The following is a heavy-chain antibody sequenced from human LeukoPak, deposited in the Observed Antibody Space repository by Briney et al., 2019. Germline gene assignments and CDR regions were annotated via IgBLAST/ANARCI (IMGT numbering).Heavy chain of an antibody. D-gene: IGHD3-16*01. CDR3: ARGRGNDY. Sequence: GGSLRLSCEVSGFSVGNNYVNWVRQAPGKGLEWVANIKQDGSEKYYVDSVKGRFTISRDNAKNSLYLQMNSLRVEDTAVYYCARGRGNDYWGQGTQVTVSS. J-gene: IGHJ4*02. CDR1: GFSVGNNY. V-gene: IGHV3-7*01. CDR2: IKQDGSEK.